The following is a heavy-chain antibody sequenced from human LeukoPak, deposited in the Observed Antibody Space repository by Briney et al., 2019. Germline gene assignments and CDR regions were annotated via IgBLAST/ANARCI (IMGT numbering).Heavy chain of an antibody. CDR1: GYTFTSYG. CDR3: ARDVRSSDAY. Sequence: GASVKVSCKASGYTFTSYGISWVRQAPGQGLEWMGRIIPILGIANYAQKFQGRVTITADKSTSTAYMELSSLRSEDTAVYYCARDVRSSDAYWGQGTLVTVSS. CDR2: IIPILGIA. J-gene: IGHJ4*02. D-gene: IGHD6-13*01. V-gene: IGHV1-69*04.